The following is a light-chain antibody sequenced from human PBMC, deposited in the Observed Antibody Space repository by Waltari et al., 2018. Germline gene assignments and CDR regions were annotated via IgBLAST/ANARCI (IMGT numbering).Light chain of an antibody. CDR2: AAS. V-gene: IGKV1-39*01. CDR1: QTITNY. CDR3: QQTYSVPLT. Sequence: DIQVTQSPSSLSASVGDRVIITCRTSQTITNYLNWYQQKPGKAPQLLIYAASNLQSGVPSRFSGSGSGTDFPLTISSLQPDDFATYFCQQTYSVPLTFGGGTRVEIK. J-gene: IGKJ4*01.